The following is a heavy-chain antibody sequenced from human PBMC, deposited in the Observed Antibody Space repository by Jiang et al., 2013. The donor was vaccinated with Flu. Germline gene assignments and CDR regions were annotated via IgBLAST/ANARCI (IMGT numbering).Heavy chain of an antibody. CDR2: ISDSSRTI. CDR1: GFTFSSYS. J-gene: IGHJ4*02. CDR3: ARDPDTPLARVFDS. D-gene: IGHD2-2*02. V-gene: IGHV3-48*01. Sequence: SLRLSCAASGFTFSSYSMNWVRQAPGKGLEWVAYISDSSRTIYYADSVKGRFTISRDNVKSTLSLHMNNLRPEDTAVYFCARDPDTPLARVFDSWGQGTSVTVSS.